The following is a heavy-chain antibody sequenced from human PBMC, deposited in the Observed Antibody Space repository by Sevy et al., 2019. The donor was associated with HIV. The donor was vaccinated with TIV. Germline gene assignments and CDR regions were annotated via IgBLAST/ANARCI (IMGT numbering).Heavy chain of an antibody. CDR2: FDPENGET. D-gene: IGHD2-15*01. CDR1: GYTLIEFS. V-gene: IGHV1-24*01. J-gene: IGHJ4*02. CDR3: ETGLPGEYVDCSSCYSDYFAY. Sequence: ASVKVSCKVSGYTLIEFSMHWVRQAPGKGLEWMGGFDPENGETIYAQRFQGRVTMTEDTSTDTAYMELSSLISDDTAVYYCETGLPGEYVDCSSCYSDYFAYWGQGTLVTVSS.